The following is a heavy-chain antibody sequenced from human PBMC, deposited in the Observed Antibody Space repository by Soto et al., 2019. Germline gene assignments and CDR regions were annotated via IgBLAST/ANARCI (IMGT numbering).Heavy chain of an antibody. D-gene: IGHD2-21*02. CDR1: GFTFSSYG. CDR2: ISYDGSNK. CDR3: AKDKVPVVVTAPFDY. V-gene: IGHV3-30*18. Sequence: QVQLVESGGGVVQPGRSLRLSCAASGFTFSSYGMHWVRQAPGKGPEWVAVISYDGSNKYYADSVKGRFTISRDNSQXTLYLQMNGLRAEGTAVYYCAKDKVPVVVTAPFDYWGQGTLVTVSS. J-gene: IGHJ4*02.